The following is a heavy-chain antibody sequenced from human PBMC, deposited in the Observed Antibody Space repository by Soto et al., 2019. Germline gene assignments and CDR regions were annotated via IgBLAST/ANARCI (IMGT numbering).Heavy chain of an antibody. V-gene: IGHV4-59*08. J-gene: IGHJ4*02. Sequence: QVQLQESGPGLVKPSETLSLTCTVSGGSISSYYWSWIRQPPGKGLEWIGYIYYSGSTNYNPSLKSRVTISVDTSKNQLSLKLSSVTAADTAVYYCARHVYTPYYFDYWGQGTLVTVSS. CDR3: ARHVYTPYYFDY. D-gene: IGHD3-16*01. CDR1: GGSISSYY. CDR2: IYYSGST.